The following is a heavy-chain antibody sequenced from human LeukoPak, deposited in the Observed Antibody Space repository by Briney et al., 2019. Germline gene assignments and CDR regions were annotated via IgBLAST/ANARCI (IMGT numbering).Heavy chain of an antibody. CDR3: AKLGGHPLHNYYVGV. V-gene: IGHV3-23*01. CDR2: ILDSGYST. D-gene: IGHD3-16*01. CDR1: GFIFSSYA. J-gene: IGHJ6*03. Sequence: GGSLRLSCAASGFIFSSYAMSWVRQAPGKGLEWVSGILDSGYSTYYANSVKGRFTISRDNSNNTLYLQMNSLRAEDTAVYYCAKLGGHPLHNYYVGVWGKGTTVAVSS.